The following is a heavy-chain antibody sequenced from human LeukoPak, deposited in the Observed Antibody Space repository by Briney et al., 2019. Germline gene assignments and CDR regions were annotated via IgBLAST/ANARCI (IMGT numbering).Heavy chain of an antibody. CDR2: IYSGGST. CDR1: GVTVGNNY. V-gene: IGHV3-66*01. Sequence: GGSLRLSCAGSGVTVGNNYINWVRQAPGKGLEWVSLIYSGGSTHYADSVKGRFTISRDNSKNTLYLQMNSLRVDDTAVYYCARDPPAVAANTYGWGQGTLVTVSS. CDR3: ARDPPAVAANTYG. D-gene: IGHD6-6*01. J-gene: IGHJ4*02.